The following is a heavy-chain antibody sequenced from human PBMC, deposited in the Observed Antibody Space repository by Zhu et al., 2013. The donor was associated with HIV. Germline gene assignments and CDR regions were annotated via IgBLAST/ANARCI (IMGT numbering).Heavy chain of an antibody. V-gene: IGHV1-2*02. D-gene: IGHD5-18*01. CDR2: IIPQSGDA. CDR3: ARDGNGYQGAFDY. J-gene: IGHJ4*02. CDR1: GYTFNSYS. Sequence: QVQLVQSASEVKRPGASVKISCKTSGYTFNSYSIAWVRQAPGQGLEWMGWIIPQSGDAIYAQKFQGRVTMTRDTSISTVYMELSSLRTDDTAVYYCARDGNGYQGAFDYWGQGTLVTVSS.